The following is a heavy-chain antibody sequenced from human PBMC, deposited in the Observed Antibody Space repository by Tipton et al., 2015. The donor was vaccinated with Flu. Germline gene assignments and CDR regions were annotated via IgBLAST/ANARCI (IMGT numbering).Heavy chain of an antibody. CDR1: GGSMNNDY. CDR3: AREFSGWFDP. V-gene: IGHV4-59*12. Sequence: TLSLTCTVSGGSMNNDYWSWIRQPPGKGLEYIGYIHYSGSTKSNPSLKGRVTISLDTSKNQFSLKLSSVTAADTAVYYCAREFSGWFDPWGQGTLVNVSS. D-gene: IGHD2/OR15-2a*01. CDR2: IHYSGST. J-gene: IGHJ5*02.